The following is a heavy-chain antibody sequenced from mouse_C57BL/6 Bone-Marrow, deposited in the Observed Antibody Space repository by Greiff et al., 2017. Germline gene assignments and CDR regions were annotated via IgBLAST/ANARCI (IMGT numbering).Heavy chain of an antibody. V-gene: IGHV1-55*01. D-gene: IGHD4-1*01. CDR1: GYTFTSSW. CDR2: IYPTSGRT. Sequence: QVQLQQPGAELVKPGASVKMSCQASGYTFTSSWITWVKQRPGQGLGWIGDIYPTSGRTNYNEKFKSKALLTVDTSSNTAYMQLSSLTSEDSAVFYCARSGPLGRSFDYWGQGTTLTVSS. J-gene: IGHJ2*01. CDR3: ARSGPLGRSFDY.